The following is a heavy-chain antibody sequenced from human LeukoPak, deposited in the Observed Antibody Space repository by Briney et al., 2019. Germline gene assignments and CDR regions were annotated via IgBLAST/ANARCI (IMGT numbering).Heavy chain of an antibody. J-gene: IGHJ5*02. D-gene: IGHD6-13*01. CDR3: ARNIKKYSSSWYRSGWFDP. CDR1: GGSISSYY. V-gene: IGHV4-34*01. CDR2: INHSGST. Sequence: SETLSLTCTVSGGSISSYYWSWIRQPPGKGLEWIGEINHSGSTNYNPSLKSRVTISVDTSKNQFSLKLSSVTAADTAVYYCARNIKKYSSSWYRSGWFDPWGQGTLVTVSS.